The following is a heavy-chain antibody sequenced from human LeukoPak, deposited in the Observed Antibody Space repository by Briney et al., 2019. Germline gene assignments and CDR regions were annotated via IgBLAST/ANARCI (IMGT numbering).Heavy chain of an antibody. CDR1: GDSIGSYF. D-gene: IGHD1-26*01. CDR2: NSGST. CDR3: ARGRGYGGNHLRSFDI. Sequence: KASETLSLTCTVSGDSIGSYFWSWIRQPPGKGLEWIGYNSGSTNYNPSLKSRVTISLDRSKNQFSLKLSSVTAADTAIYYCARGRGYGGNHLRSFDIWGQGTMVTVSS. J-gene: IGHJ3*02. V-gene: IGHV4-59*08.